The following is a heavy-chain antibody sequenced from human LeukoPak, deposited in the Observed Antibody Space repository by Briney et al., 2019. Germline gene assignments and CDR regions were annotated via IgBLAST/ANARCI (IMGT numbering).Heavy chain of an antibody. CDR3: AGAELRLFDY. J-gene: IGHJ4*02. Sequence: SETLSLTCTVSGGSISSYYWSWIRQPPGKGLEWIGEINHSGSTNYNPSLKSRVTISVDTSKNQFSLKLSSVTAADTAVYYCAGAELRLFDYWGQGTLVTVSS. CDR1: GGSISSYY. V-gene: IGHV4-34*01. D-gene: IGHD3-3*01. CDR2: INHSGST.